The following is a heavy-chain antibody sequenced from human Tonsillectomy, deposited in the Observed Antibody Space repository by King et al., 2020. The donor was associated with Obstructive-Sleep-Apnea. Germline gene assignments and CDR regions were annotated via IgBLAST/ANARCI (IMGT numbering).Heavy chain of an antibody. Sequence: VQLVESGGGLVQPCRSLRLSCVASGFTFDDYAMHWVRPAPGKGLEWVSGISWNSGIIGYWDSVKGRFTIARDNVKKSLYLQMNSLRVEDTALYYCAKDKDSSGWYADYWGQGTLVTVSS. CDR3: AKDKDSSGWYADY. CDR1: GFTFDDYA. D-gene: IGHD6-19*01. CDR2: ISWNSGII. J-gene: IGHJ4*02. V-gene: IGHV3-9*01.